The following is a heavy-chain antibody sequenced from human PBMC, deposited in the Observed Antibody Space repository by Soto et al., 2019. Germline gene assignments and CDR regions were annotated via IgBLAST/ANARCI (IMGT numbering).Heavy chain of an antibody. J-gene: IGHJ6*03. D-gene: IGHD6-19*01. V-gene: IGHV3-21*01. CDR3: ARSGAVADTKPYYYHYMDV. Sequence: GGSLRLSCAASGFTFSSYSMNWVRQAPGKGLEWVSSISSSSSYIYYADSVKGRFTISRDNAKNSLYLQMNSLRAEDTAVYYCARSGAVADTKPYYYHYMDVWGKGTTVTVSS. CDR2: ISSSSSYI. CDR1: GFTFSSYS.